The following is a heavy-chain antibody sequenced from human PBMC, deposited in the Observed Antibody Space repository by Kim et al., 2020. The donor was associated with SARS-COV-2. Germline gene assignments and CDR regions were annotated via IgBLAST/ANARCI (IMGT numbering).Heavy chain of an antibody. CDR3: ANVPSGSYPSGFDY. Sequence: ADSVKCRFTISRDNSKNTLYLQMNSLRAEDTAVYYCANVPSGSYPSGFDYWGQGTLVTVSS. D-gene: IGHD1-26*01. V-gene: IGHV3-30*02. J-gene: IGHJ4*02.